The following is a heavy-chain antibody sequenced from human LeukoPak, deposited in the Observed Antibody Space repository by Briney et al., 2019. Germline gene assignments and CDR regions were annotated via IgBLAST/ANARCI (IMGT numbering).Heavy chain of an antibody. CDR3: ARHAGTTNRYYYYMDV. CDR2: IYYSGST. CDR1: GGSISSSSYY. V-gene: IGHV4-39*01. J-gene: IGHJ6*03. D-gene: IGHD4-11*01. Sequence: SETLSLTCTVSGGSISSSSYYWGWIRQPPGKGLEWTGSIYYSGSTYYNPSLKSRVTISADTSKNQFSLKLSSVTAADTAVYYCARHAGTTNRYYYYMDVWGKGTTVTVSS.